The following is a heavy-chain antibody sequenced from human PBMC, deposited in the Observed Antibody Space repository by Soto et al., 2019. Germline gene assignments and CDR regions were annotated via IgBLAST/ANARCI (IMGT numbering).Heavy chain of an antibody. J-gene: IGHJ4*02. Sequence: PSETLSLTCAVSGYSISSGYYWGWIRQPPGKGLEWIGSIYHSGSTYYNPSLKSRVTISVDTSKNQFSLKLSSVTAADTAVYYCARARVAAAGNYFGYWGQGTLVTVSS. CDR2: IYHSGST. CDR1: GYSISSGYY. D-gene: IGHD6-13*01. V-gene: IGHV4-38-2*01. CDR3: ARARVAAAGNYFGY.